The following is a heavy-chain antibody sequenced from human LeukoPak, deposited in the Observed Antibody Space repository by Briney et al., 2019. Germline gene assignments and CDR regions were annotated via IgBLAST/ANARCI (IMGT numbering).Heavy chain of an antibody. J-gene: IGHJ4*02. V-gene: IGHV4-38-2*02. D-gene: IGHD6-19*01. CDR3: ARASKQWLDY. CDR1: GYSISSAYY. Sequence: SETLSLTCTVSGYSISSAYYWGWIRQSPGKGLEWIGSFHYSGSTSYNPSLKSRVTISVDSSKNQFSLRLSSVTAADTAVYYCARASKQWLDYWGQGTLVTVSS. CDR2: FHYSGST.